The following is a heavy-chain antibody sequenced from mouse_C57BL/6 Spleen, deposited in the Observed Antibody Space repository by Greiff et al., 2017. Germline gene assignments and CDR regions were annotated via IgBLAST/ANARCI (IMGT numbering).Heavy chain of an antibody. CDR1: GYTFTSYD. V-gene: IGHV1-85*01. J-gene: IGHJ2*01. D-gene: IGHD2-1*01. Sequence: VQLQESGPELVKPGASVKLSCKASGYTFTSYDINWVKQRPGQGLEWIGWIYPRDGSTKYNEKFKGKATLTVDTSSSTAYMELHSLTSEDSAVYFCARYYYGNYDYFDYWGQGTTLTVSS. CDR3: ARYYYGNYDYFDY. CDR2: IYPRDGST.